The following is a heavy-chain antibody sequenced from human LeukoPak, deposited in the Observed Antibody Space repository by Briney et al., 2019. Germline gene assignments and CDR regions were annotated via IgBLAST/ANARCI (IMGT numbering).Heavy chain of an antibody. D-gene: IGHD5-24*01. CDR3: ARRARWAQDFDY. CDR2: IYCSGST. J-gene: IGHJ4*02. CDR1: GGSVSGYY. V-gene: IGHV4-59*08. Sequence: SETLSLTCTVSGGSVSGYYWNWIRQPPGKGLEWIAYIYCSGSTNYNPSLKSRVTISVDTSKNQFSLRLSSVTAADTAVYYCARRARWAQDFDYWGQGTLVTVSS.